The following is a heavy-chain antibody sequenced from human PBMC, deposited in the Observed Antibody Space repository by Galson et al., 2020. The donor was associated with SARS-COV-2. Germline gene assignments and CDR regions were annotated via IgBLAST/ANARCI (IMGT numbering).Heavy chain of an antibody. J-gene: IGHJ4*02. CDR3: TTERYYEYVWGSYRLVDY. CDR2: IKSKTDGGTT. Sequence: AGSLSLSCAASGFTFSNAWMSWVRQAPGKGLEWVGLIKSKTDGGTTDYAAPVKGRFTISRDDSKNTLYLQMNSLKTEDTAVYYCTTERYYEYVWGSYRLVDYWGQGTLVTVSS. CDR1: GFTFSNAW. V-gene: IGHV3-15*01. D-gene: IGHD3-16*02.